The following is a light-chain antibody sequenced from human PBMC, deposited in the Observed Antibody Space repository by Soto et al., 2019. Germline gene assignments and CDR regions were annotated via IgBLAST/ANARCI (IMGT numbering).Light chain of an antibody. J-gene: IGKJ2*01. CDR1: QSISSW. CDR2: KAS. Sequence: DIQMTQSPSTLSASVGDRVTITCRASQSISSWLAWYQQKPGKAPKLLIYKASGLDSGVPSRFRGSGSGTEFTLTISSLQPDDFATYYCQQYDHPPYTFGQGTKLEIK. CDR3: QQYDHPPYT. V-gene: IGKV1-5*03.